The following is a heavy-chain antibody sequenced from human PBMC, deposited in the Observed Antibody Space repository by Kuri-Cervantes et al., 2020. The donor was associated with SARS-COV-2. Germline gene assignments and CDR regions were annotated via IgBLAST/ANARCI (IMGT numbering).Heavy chain of an antibody. J-gene: IGHJ4*02. CDR3: ASGYDFWTDY. V-gene: IGHV4-39*02. D-gene: IGHD3-3*01. CDR1: GASISSSSYY. CDR2: IYYSGST. Sequence: SETLSLTCTVSGASISSSSYYWGWIRQPPGKGLEWIGSIYYSGSTYYNPSLKSRVTISVDTSKNHFSLKLSSVTAADTAVYYCASGYDFWTDYWGQGTLVTVSS.